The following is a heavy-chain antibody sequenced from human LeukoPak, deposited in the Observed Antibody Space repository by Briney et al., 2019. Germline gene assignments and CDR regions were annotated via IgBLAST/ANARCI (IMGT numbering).Heavy chain of an antibody. J-gene: IGHJ4*02. CDR3: AKDTSIGKYCTNGVCSPFDY. CDR1: GFTFSSYA. Sequence: GGSLTLSCAGSGFTFSSYAMSWVRQAPGQGLEWVSVISDSGDYTSYADSVRGRFTISRNNSRNTLYLQMISLRPEDTAVYYCAKDTSIGKYCTNGVCSPFDYWGQGTLVTVSS. D-gene: IGHD2-8*01. V-gene: IGHV3-23*01. CDR2: ISDSGDYT.